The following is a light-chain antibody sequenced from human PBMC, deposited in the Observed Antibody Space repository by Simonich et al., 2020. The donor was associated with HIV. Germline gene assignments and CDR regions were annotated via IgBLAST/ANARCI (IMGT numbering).Light chain of an antibody. CDR2: GAS. CDR3: QQYNNWPRT. V-gene: IGKV3-15*01. J-gene: IGKJ1*01. CDR1: QRVGSN. Sequence: EIVMTQSTATLSVYPGERTTLSCRASQRVGSNLAWYQQKPCQAPSLLISGASTRATDSPARFSASGSGTEFTRTISSMQSEDFAVYYCQQYNNWPRTFGQGTKVEIK.